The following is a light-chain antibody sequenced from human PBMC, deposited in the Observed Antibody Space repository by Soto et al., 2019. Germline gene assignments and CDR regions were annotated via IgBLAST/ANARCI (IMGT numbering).Light chain of an antibody. V-gene: IGKV1-39*01. CDR3: QQYVSPPIT. J-gene: IGKJ5*01. CDR2: AAS. CDR1: QSIRSY. Sequence: DLQMTQCPSSLSASVGARVTITCRASQSIRSYLNWYQQKPGKAPKLLIYAASSLKSGVPSRFSGSGSGIDFTLTISRLAPEDFEVYYCQQYVSPPITFGQGTRLEIK.